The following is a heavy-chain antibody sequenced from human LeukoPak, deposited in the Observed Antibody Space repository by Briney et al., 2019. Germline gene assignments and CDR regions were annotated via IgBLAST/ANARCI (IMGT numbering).Heavy chain of an antibody. V-gene: IGHV4-39*07. D-gene: IGHD2-2*02. CDR1: GGSISSSSYY. Sequence: SETLSLTCTVSGGSISSSSYYWGWIRQPPGKGLEWIGSIYYSGTTYYNPSLKSRVTISVDSSKNQFSLKLSSVTAADTAVYYCARHCSSISCYSDWGQGTLVTVSS. J-gene: IGHJ4*02. CDR3: ARHCSSISCYSD. CDR2: IYYSGTT.